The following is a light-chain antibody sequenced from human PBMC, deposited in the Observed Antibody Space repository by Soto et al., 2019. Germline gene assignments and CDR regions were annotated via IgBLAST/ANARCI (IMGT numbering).Light chain of an antibody. Sequence: EIVLTQSPGTLSLSPGERATLSCRASQTVSRNYLAWYQQKPGQAPRLLIYGVSSRATGIPDRFSGSGSGTDFTLTISRLEAEDFAVYYCQQYVRSPYTFGQGTKLEIK. CDR3: QQYVRSPYT. CDR1: QTVSRNY. CDR2: GVS. V-gene: IGKV3-20*01. J-gene: IGKJ2*01.